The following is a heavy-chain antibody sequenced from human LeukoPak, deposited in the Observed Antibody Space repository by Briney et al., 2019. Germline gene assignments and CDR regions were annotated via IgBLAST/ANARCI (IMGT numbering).Heavy chain of an antibody. CDR2: ISGSGGTT. D-gene: IGHD3-22*01. CDR3: AKGVYYYDSSAYYYTYYFDY. V-gene: IGHV3-23*01. Sequence: GGSLRLSCAASGFTFSSYAMSWVRQAPGKGLEWVSAISGSGGTTYFADSVKGRFTISRDNSKNTLYLQMNTLRAEDTAVYYCAKGVYYYDSSAYYYTYYFDYWGQGTLVTVSS. CDR1: GFTFSSYA. J-gene: IGHJ4*02.